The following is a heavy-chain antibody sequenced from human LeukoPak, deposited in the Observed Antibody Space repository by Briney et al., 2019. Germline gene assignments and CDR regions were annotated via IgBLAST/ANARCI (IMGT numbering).Heavy chain of an antibody. CDR3: TTGFTSYSGSPY. CDR1: GFTFSSYW. D-gene: IGHD1-26*01. J-gene: IGHJ4*02. CDR2: IKSKTDGGTT. V-gene: IGHV3-15*01. Sequence: PGGSLRLSCAASGFTFSSYWMHWVRQAPGKGLEWVGRIKSKTDGGTTDYAAPVKGRFTISRDDSKNTLYLQMNSLKTEDTAVYYCTTGFTSYSGSPYWGQGTLVTVSS.